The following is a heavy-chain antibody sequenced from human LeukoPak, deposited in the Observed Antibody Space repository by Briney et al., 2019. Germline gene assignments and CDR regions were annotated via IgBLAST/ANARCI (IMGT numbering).Heavy chain of an antibody. V-gene: IGHV3-21*01. CDR1: GFTFSSYS. J-gene: IGHJ4*02. D-gene: IGHD3-10*01. CDR3: AREAGSGSYYDY. Sequence: PGGSLRLSCAASGFTFSSYSMNWVRQAPGKGLEWVSSISSSSSYIYYADSVKGRFTISRDNAKNSLYLQMNSLRAEDTAVYYCAREAGSGSYYDYWGQGTLVTVSS. CDR2: ISSSSSYI.